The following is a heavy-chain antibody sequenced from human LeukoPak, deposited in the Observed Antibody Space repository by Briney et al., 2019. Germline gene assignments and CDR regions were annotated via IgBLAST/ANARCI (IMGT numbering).Heavy chain of an antibody. CDR3: ARGPVGGTTYNDGDAFDI. Sequence: SETLSLTCTVSSGSISSYYWSWIRQPAGKGLEWIGRIYTSGSIIYNPSLKSRVTMSVDTSKNQFSLKLSSVTAADTAVYYCARGPVGGTTYNDGDAFDIWGQGTMATVSS. V-gene: IGHV4-4*07. J-gene: IGHJ3*02. CDR1: SGSISSYY. D-gene: IGHD1-7*01. CDR2: IYTSGSI.